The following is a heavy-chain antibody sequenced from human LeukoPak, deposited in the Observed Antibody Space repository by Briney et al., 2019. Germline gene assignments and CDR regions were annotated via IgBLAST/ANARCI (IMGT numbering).Heavy chain of an antibody. J-gene: IGHJ4*02. CDR2: IYYSGST. V-gene: IGHV4-59*08. Sequence: SETLSLTCTVSGGSISSYYWSWIRQPPGKGLEWIGYIYYSGSTNYNPSLKSRVTISVDTSKNQFSLKLSSVTAADTAVYYCARHGGARDYYDSSGYYYGLYYWGQGTLVTVSS. CDR3: ARHGGARDYYDSSGYYYGLYY. D-gene: IGHD3-22*01. CDR1: GGSISSYY.